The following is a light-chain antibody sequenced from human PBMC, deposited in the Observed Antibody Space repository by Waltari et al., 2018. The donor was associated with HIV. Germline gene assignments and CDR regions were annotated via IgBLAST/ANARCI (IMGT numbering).Light chain of an antibody. CDR3: SSYTSSHTQV. CDR2: DVN. J-gene: IGLJ1*01. Sequence: QSALTQPASVSGSPGQSITISCTGTSSDVGAYNYVSWYQQHPGKAPKFIIYDVNKRPPWGANRLSGSKSGDTASLNISGLQAEDETDYYCSSYTSSHTQVFGRGTKVTVL. CDR1: SSDVGAYNY. V-gene: IGLV2-14*03.